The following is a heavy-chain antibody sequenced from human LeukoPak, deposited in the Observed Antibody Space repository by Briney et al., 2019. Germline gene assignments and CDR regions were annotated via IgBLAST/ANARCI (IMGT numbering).Heavy chain of an antibody. J-gene: IGHJ4*02. D-gene: IGHD3-10*01. CDR1: GYTFTTYY. CDR3: ARGRNGLIWFGELER. V-gene: IGHV1-46*01. CDR2: INPSGGST. Sequence: GASVKVSCKASGYTFTTYYMHWVRQAPGQGLEWMGMINPSGGSTNYAQKFQGRVTITADESKSTAYMEMSSLRSEDTAVYYCARGRNGLIWFGELERWGQGTLVTVSS.